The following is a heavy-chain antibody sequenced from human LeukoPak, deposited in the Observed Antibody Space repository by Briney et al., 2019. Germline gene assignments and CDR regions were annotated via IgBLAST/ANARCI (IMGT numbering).Heavy chain of an antibody. Sequence: ASVKVSFKASGYTFTSYYMHWVRQAPGQGLEWMGIINPSGGSTSYAQKFQGRVTMTRDTSTSTVYMELSSLRSEDTAGYYCARDSTTVTTYYYYYGMDVWGQGTTVTVSS. D-gene: IGHD4-17*01. CDR3: ARDSTTVTTYYYYYGMDV. J-gene: IGHJ6*02. V-gene: IGHV1-46*01. CDR1: GYTFTSYY. CDR2: INPSGGST.